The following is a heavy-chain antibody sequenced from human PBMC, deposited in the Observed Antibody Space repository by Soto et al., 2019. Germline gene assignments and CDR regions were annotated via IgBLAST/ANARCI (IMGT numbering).Heavy chain of an antibody. Sequence: GASVKVSCKASGYTFTSYYMHWVRQAPGQGLEWMGIINPSGGSTSYAQKFQGRVTMTRDTSTSTVYMELSSLRSEDTAVYYCARDFKGSGSPGPMVVSGKATTVSVSS. CDR1: GYTFTSYY. CDR2: INPSGGST. V-gene: IGHV1-46*03. CDR3: ARDFKGSGSPGPMVV. D-gene: IGHD3-10*01. J-gene: IGHJ6*04.